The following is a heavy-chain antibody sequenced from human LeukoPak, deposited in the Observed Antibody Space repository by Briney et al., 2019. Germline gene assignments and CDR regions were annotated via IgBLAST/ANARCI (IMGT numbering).Heavy chain of an antibody. Sequence: GGSLRLSRAASGFTVSTNYMSWVRQAPGKGLEWVSLIYSGGSTYHADSVKGRFTLSRDNSKNTLYLQMNSLRTEDTAVYYCARGSGNIAAAGSFDYWGQGTLVTVSS. CDR1: GFTVSTNY. D-gene: IGHD6-13*01. J-gene: IGHJ4*02. CDR2: IYSGGST. V-gene: IGHV3-66*02. CDR3: ARGSGNIAAAGSFDY.